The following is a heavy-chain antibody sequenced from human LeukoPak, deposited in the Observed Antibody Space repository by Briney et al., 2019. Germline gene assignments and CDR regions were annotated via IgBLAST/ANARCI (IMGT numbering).Heavy chain of an antibody. D-gene: IGHD6-19*01. Sequence: GGSLRLSCAASGFTFSSYAMHWVRQAPGKGLEWVAVISYDGSNKYYADSVKGRFTISRDNSKNTLYLQMNSLRAEDTAVYYCARIPYSSGWYYFQHWGQGTLVTVSS. V-gene: IGHV3-30-3*01. CDR1: GFTFSSYA. J-gene: IGHJ1*01. CDR3: ARIPYSSGWYYFQH. CDR2: ISYDGSNK.